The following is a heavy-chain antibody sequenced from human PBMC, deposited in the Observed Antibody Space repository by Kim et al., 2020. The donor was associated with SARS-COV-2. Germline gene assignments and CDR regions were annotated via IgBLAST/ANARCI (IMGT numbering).Heavy chain of an antibody. V-gene: IGHV3-48*02. CDR1: GFTFSSYS. CDR2: ISSSSSTI. J-gene: IGHJ4*02. Sequence: GGSLRLSCAASGFTFSSYSMNWVRQAPGKGLEWVSYISSSSSTIYYADSVKGRFTISRDNAKNSLYLQMNSLRDEDTAVYYCARDSSIAAAGRGPTIDYWGQGTLVTVSS. D-gene: IGHD6-13*01. CDR3: ARDSSIAAAGRGPTIDY.